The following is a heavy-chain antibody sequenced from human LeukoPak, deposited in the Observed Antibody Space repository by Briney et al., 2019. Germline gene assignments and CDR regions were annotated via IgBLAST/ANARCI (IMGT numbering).Heavy chain of an antibody. J-gene: IGHJ4*02. D-gene: IGHD4-17*01. CDR3: ARCRDYGDYDPYYFDY. V-gene: IGHV1-46*01. CDR2: INPSGGST. CDR1: GYTFTSYY. Sequence: GASVKVSCKASGYTFTSYYMHWVRQAPGQGLEWMGIINPSGGSTSYAQKFQGRVTMTRDTSTSTVCMELSSLRSEDTAVYYCARCRDYGDYDPYYFDYWGQGTLVTVSS.